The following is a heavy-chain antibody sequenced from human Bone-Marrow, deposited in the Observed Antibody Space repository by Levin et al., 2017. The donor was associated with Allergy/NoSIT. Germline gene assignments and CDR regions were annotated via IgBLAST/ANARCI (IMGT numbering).Heavy chain of an antibody. CDR2: IYSGGST. V-gene: IGHV3-53*01. Sequence: GESLKISCAASGFTVSSNYMSWVRQAPGKGLEWVSVIYSGGSTYYADSVKGRFTISRDNSKNTLYLQMNSLRAEDTAVYYCALFWSGYFHWGQGTLVTVSS. J-gene: IGHJ4*02. CDR3: ALFWSGYFH. D-gene: IGHD3-3*01. CDR1: GFTVSSNY.